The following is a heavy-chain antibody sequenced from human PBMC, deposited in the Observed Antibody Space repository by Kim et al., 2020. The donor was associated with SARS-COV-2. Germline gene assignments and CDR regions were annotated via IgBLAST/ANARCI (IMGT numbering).Heavy chain of an antibody. CDR2: INPSGGST. V-gene: IGHV1-46*01. Sequence: ASVKVSCKSSGYTFTSYYMHWVRQAPGQGLEWMGLINPSGGSTSYAQKFQGRVTMTRDTSTNTVFMELSSLKSEDTALYYCARGRLHCRGGGCSFTVPLYALDVWGQGTTVTVSS. J-gene: IGHJ6*02. D-gene: IGHD2-15*01. CDR1: GYTFTSYY. CDR3: ARGRLHCRGGGCSFTVPLYALDV.